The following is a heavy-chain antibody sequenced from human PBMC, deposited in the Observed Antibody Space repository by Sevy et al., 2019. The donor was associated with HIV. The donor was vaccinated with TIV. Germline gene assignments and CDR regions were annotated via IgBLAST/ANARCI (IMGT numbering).Heavy chain of an antibody. CDR2: ISWNSGSV. CDR3: AKDITMIVVADVHFDY. V-gene: IGHV3-9*01. Sequence: GGSLRLSCAASGFTFDDYAMHWVRQTPGRGLEWVSGISWNSGSVGYADSVKGRFTISRDNAKNSLYLQMNSLRVEDTALYFCAKDITMIVVADVHFDYWGQGTLVTVSS. D-gene: IGHD3-22*01. J-gene: IGHJ4*02. CDR1: GFTFDDYA.